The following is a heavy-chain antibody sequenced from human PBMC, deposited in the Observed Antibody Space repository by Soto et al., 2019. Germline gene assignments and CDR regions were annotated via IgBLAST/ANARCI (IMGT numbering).Heavy chain of an antibody. Sequence: GGSLRLSCAASGFTLNNYVMGWVRQAPGKGLEWVSAIGGNGDTYYPDSMKGRFTISRDNSKNTLYMQINSLRAEDTAVYYCAKRRGEGYFDCWGRGTLVTVSS. D-gene: IGHD3-16*01. CDR3: AKRRGEGYFDC. V-gene: IGHV3-23*01. CDR1: GFTLNNYV. J-gene: IGHJ4*02. CDR2: IGGNGDT.